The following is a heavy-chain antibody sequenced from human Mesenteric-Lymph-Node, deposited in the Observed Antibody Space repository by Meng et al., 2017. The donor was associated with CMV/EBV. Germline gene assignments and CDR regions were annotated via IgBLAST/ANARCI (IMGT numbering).Heavy chain of an antibody. CDR2: ISGYNGNI. Sequence: ASVKVSCKASGYTFTTHAITWVRQAPGQGLEWMGWISGYNGNINYAQKFQGRVTMTTDTSTSTAHMELSSLRSEDTAVYYCASRIAAAGTGYYGMDVWGQGTTVTVSS. D-gene: IGHD6-13*01. J-gene: IGHJ6*02. CDR3: ASRIAAAGTGYYGMDV. CDR1: GYTFTTHA. V-gene: IGHV1-18*01.